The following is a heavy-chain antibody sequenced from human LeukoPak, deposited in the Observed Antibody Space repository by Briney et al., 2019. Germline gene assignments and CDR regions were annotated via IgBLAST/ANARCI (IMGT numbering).Heavy chain of an antibody. Sequence: SETLSLNCAVYGGSFSGYYWSWIRQPPGKELEWIGEINHSGSTNYNPSLKSRVTISVDTSKNQFSLKLSSVTAADTAVYYCARAARLVARAFDYWGQGTLVTVSS. CDR2: INHSGST. J-gene: IGHJ4*02. CDR1: GGSFSGYY. CDR3: ARAARLVARAFDY. V-gene: IGHV4-34*01. D-gene: IGHD6-6*01.